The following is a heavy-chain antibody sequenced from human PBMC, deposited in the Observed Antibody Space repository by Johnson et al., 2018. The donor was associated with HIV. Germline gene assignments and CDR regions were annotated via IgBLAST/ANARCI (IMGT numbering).Heavy chain of an antibody. D-gene: IGHD3-22*01. V-gene: IGHV3-66*02. CDR1: GFTVSSNY. Sequence: VQLLESGGGLVQPGGSLRLSCAASGFTVSSNYMSWVRQAPGKGLEWVSVIYSGGRTYYADSVKGRFTISRDNSKNTLYLQMNSLRAEDTAVYYCARAVRDYYDSSGYYYSFAFDICGQGSMVTVSS. CDR3: ARAVRDYYDSSGYYYSFAFDI. J-gene: IGHJ3*02. CDR2: IYSGGRT.